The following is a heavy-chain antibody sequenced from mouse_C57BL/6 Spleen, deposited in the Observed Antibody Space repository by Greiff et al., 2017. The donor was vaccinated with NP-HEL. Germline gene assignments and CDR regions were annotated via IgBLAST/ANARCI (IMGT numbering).Heavy chain of an antibody. CDR3: ARGATTAGYYAMDY. Sequence: VQLQQSGAELVMPGASVKLSCKASGYTFTSYWMHWVKQRPGQGLEWIGEIDPSDSYTNYNQKFKGKSTLTVDKSSSTAYMQLSSLTSEDSAVYYCARGATTAGYYAMDYWGQGTSVTVSS. CDR1: GYTFTSYW. J-gene: IGHJ4*01. D-gene: IGHD1-2*01. V-gene: IGHV1-69*01. CDR2: IDPSDSYT.